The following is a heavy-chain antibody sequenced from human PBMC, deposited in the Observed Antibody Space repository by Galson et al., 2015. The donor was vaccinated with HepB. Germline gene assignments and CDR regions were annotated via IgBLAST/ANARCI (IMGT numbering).Heavy chain of an antibody. D-gene: IGHD4-17*01. CDR2: IKSKTDGGTT. J-gene: IGHJ4*02. V-gene: IGHV3-15*01. Sequence: SLRLSCAASGFTFSNAWMSWVRQAPGKGLEWVGRIKSKTDGGTTDYAAPVKGRFTISRDDSKNTLYLQMNSLKTEDTAVYYCTTVDDYGDYVSFGSDYWGQGTLVTVSS. CDR3: TTVDDYGDYVSFGSDY. CDR1: GFTFSNAW.